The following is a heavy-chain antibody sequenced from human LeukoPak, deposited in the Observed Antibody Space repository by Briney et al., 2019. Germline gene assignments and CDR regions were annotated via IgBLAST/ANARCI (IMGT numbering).Heavy chain of an antibody. J-gene: IGHJ4*02. Sequence: GASVEVSCKASGGTFSRYAISWVRQAPGQGLEWMGGITPIFGTANYAQKFQGRVTITADESTSTAYMELRSLRSEDTAVYYCARDAAIYDSSSFYYLWWGQGTLVTVSS. CDR2: ITPIFGTA. D-gene: IGHD3-22*01. V-gene: IGHV1-69*13. CDR1: GGTFSRYA. CDR3: ARDAAIYDSSSFYYLW.